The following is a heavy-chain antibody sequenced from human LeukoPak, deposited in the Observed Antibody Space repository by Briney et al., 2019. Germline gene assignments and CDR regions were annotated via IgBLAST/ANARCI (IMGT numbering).Heavy chain of an antibody. Sequence: PSQTLSLTCTVSGGSISNGSYYWSWIRQPAGKGLEWIGRIYTSGSTNYNPSLKSRVHISVDTSKNQFSLKLSSVTAADTAVYYCARLGYCSGGSCYSAFAIWGQGTMVTVSS. V-gene: IGHV4-61*02. J-gene: IGHJ3*02. CDR3: ARLGYCSGGSCYSAFAI. D-gene: IGHD2-15*01. CDR1: GGSISNGSYY. CDR2: IYTSGST.